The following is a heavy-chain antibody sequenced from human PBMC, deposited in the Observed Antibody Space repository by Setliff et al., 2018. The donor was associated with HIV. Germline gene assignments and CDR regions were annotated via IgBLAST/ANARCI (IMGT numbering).Heavy chain of an antibody. D-gene: IGHD3-22*01. Sequence: PGGSLRLSCAASGFTVSSHYMSWVRQAPGKGLEWVSTIYSDGSTYHADSVKGRFTLSRDTSKNTLSLQMNSLRPEDTAVFYCARVRLYSSALDYWGQRTLVTVS. J-gene: IGHJ4*02. CDR3: ARVRLYSSALDY. CDR2: IYSDGST. V-gene: IGHV3-66*02. CDR1: GFTVSSHY.